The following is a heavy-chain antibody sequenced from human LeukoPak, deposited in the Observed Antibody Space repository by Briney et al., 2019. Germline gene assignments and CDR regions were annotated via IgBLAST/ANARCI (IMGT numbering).Heavy chain of an antibody. CDR3: ARVRNSGFRYVDS. CDR1: GYSFTGYY. CDR2: INPNSGGT. J-gene: IGHJ4*02. D-gene: IGHD5-12*01. Sequence: ASVKVSCKTSGYSFTGYYIHWVRQTPGQGLEWVGWINPNSGGTNYAQKLQGRVTMTTDTSTSTVYMDLRSLRSDDTAVYYCARVRNSGFRYVDSWGQGTLVTVSS. V-gene: IGHV1-2*02.